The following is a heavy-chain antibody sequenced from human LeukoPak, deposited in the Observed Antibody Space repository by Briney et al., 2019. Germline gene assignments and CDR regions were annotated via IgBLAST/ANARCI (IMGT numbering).Heavy chain of an antibody. V-gene: IGHV1-2*02. Sequence: ASVKVSCKASGYTFTDYYIHWVRQAPGQGLEWMGWINPNSGGTNYTQKFQGRVTMTRDTSISTAYLELNRLTSDDTAVYYCARVLARYGNLDYWGQGVLVTVSS. CDR2: INPNSGGT. CDR1: GYTFTDYY. D-gene: IGHD1-14*01. CDR3: ARVLARYGNLDY. J-gene: IGHJ4*02.